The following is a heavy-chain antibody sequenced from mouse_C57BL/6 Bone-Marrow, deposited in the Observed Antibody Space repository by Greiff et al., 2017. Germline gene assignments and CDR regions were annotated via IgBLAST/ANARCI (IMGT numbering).Heavy chain of an antibody. CDR3: ARQTSSGYDY. V-gene: IGHV5-9*01. J-gene: IGHJ2*01. CDR1: GFTFSSYT. CDR2: ISGGGGNT. D-gene: IGHD3-2*02. Sequence: DVKLVESGGGLVKPGGSLKLSCAASGFTFSSYTMSWVRQTPEKRLEWVATISGGGGNTYYPDSVKGRFTISRDNAKNTLYLQMSSLRSEDTALYYCARQTSSGYDYWGQGTTLTVSS.